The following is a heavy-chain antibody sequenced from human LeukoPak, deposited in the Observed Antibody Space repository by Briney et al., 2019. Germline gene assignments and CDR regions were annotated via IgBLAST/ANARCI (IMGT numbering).Heavy chain of an antibody. Sequence: ASVKVSCKTSGYTFSGYGISWVRQAPGQGLEWMGWITGNNGNTNYAPSLQGRVTMTTDTSTNTVYMELTSLKSDDTAVYYCARDQRNSGSYRFEYWGQGTLVTVSP. CDR1: GYTFSGYG. CDR3: ARDQRNSGSYRFEY. V-gene: IGHV1-18*01. J-gene: IGHJ4*02. D-gene: IGHD1-26*01. CDR2: ITGNNGNT.